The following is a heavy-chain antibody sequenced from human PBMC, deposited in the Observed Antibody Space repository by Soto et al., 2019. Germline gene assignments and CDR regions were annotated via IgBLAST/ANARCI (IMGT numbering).Heavy chain of an antibody. CDR3: ARAFGTTAYYYYGMDV. CDR1: GYTFTGYY. D-gene: IGHD1-7*01. V-gene: IGHV1-2*04. CDR2: INPNSGGT. Sequence: ASVKVSCKASGYTFTGYYMHWVRQAPGQGLEWMGWINPNSGGTNYAQKFQGWVTMTRDTSISTAYMELSRLRSDDTAVYYCARAFGTTAYYYYGMDVWGQGTTVTVSS. J-gene: IGHJ6*02.